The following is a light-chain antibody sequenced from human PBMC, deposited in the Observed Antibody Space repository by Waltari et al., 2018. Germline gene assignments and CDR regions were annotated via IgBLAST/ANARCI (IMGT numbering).Light chain of an antibody. CDR3: QQRYSWPLT. CDR1: QSIGSY. J-gene: IGKJ4*01. Sequence: EIVLTQSPATLSLSPGERATLSCRASQSIGSYLAWYPQEPGQAPRRLVSAASTSASDTPARFSASGSGTDFTLSISSLEPEDFAVYFCQQRYSWPLTCGGGTKVDLK. V-gene: IGKV3-11*01. CDR2: AAS.